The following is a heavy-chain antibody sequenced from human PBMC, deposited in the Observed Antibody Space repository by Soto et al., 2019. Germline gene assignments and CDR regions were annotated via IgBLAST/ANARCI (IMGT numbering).Heavy chain of an antibody. J-gene: IGHJ3*02. CDR2: IYHSGST. Sequence: QVQLQESGPGLVKPSGTLSLTCAVSGGSISSSNWWSWVRQPPGKGLEWIGEIYHSGSTNNNPALERRATTSVDKSTYQWSRRLRSVTAAVTAVYYGARARRWYCYGSGENDAFDIWGQGTMVTVSS. V-gene: IGHV4-4*02. D-gene: IGHD3-10*01. CDR1: GGSISSSNW. CDR3: ARARRWYCYGSGENDAFDI.